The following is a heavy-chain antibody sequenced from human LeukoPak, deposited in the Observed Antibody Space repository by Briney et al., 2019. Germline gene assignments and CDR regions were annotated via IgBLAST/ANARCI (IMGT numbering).Heavy chain of an antibody. Sequence: GGSLRLSCAASGFTFSSYSMNWVRQAPGKGLEWVSSISSSSSYIYYADSVKGRFTISRDNAKNSLYLQMNSLRAEDTAVYYCARARESYYYGMDVWGQGTTVTVSS. CDR1: GFTFSSYS. CDR3: ARARESYYYGMDV. J-gene: IGHJ6*02. CDR2: ISSSSSYI. V-gene: IGHV3-21*01. D-gene: IGHD3-10*01.